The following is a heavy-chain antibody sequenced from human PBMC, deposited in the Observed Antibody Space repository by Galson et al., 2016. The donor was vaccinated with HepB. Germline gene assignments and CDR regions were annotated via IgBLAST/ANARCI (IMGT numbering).Heavy chain of an antibody. D-gene: IGHD3-16*01. CDR3: ARVLDYNSVWGGFDY. J-gene: IGHJ4*02. CDR1: GFSLNSSGLG. V-gene: IGHV2-5*02. Sequence: PALVKPTQTLTLSCTFSGFSLNSSGLGVGWIRQPPGKALEWLALIYWDDGKRYSPSLKRRLSITKDTSKSLVVLTMTDMDPVDTATYYCARVLDYNSVWGGFDYWGQGTLVTVSS. CDR2: IYWDDGK.